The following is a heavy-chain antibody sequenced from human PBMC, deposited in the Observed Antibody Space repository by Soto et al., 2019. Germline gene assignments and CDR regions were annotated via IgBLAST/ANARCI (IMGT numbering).Heavy chain of an antibody. CDR3: ARRYGGGFDY. D-gene: IGHD3-10*01. CDR1: GGSIRSYY. CDR2: IYSSGST. J-gene: IGHJ4*02. V-gene: IGHV4-59*08. Sequence: QVQLLESGPGLVKPSETLSLTCTVSGGSIRSYYWSWIRQPPGKGLEWIGYIYSSGSTTYNPSLKRRVTISVDTSKNQFSLKLSSVTAADTAVYYCARRYGGGFDYWGQGTLVTVSS.